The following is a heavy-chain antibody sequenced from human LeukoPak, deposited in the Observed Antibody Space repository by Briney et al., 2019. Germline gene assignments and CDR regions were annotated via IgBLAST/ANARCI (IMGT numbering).Heavy chain of an antibody. J-gene: IGHJ6*02. CDR3: ARSYCSSTSCYGGYYYYGMDV. V-gene: IGHV4-31*03. Sequence: SEALSLTCTVSGGSISSGGYYWSWIRQHPGKGLEWIGYIYYSGSTYYNPSLKSRVTISVDTSKNQFSLKLSSVTAADTAVYYCARSYCSSTSCYGGYYYYGMDVWGQGTTVTVSS. D-gene: IGHD2-2*01. CDR1: GGSISSGGYY. CDR2: IYYSGST.